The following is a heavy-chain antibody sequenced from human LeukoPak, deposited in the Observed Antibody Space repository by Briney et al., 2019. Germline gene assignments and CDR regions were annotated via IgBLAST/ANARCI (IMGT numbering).Heavy chain of an antibody. CDR3: ARVGSGWSDY. J-gene: IGHJ4*02. CDR1: GFAFSSYW. V-gene: IGHV3-7*01. Sequence: GGSLRLSCAASGFAFSSYWMSWVRQAPGKGLEWVANIKQEGSEKYYVDSVKGRFTISRDNVKNSLYLQMNSLRAEDTAVYYCARVGSGWSDYWGQGTLVTVSS. CDR2: IKQEGSEK. D-gene: IGHD6-19*01.